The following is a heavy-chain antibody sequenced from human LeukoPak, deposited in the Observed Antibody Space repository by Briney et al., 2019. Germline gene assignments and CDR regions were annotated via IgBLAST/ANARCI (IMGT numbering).Heavy chain of an antibody. CDR1: GFTLSSYG. D-gene: IGHD1-26*01. J-gene: IGHJ4*02. Sequence: GGALRLSCETSGFTLSSYGMHWVRQAPGKGLQWVAVISFDGTNTVYLDSVKGRFTISRDNAKNTLYLQMNSLTSVDTATYYCAKEKGSELLRSYIDFWGQGTLVTVYS. CDR3: AKEKGSELLRSYIDF. V-gene: IGHV3-30*18. CDR2: ISFDGTNT.